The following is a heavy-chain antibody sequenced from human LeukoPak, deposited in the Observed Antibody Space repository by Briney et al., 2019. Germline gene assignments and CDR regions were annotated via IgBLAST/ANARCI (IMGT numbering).Heavy chain of an antibody. CDR1: GGSLSSYY. D-gene: IGHD3-10*01. J-gene: IGHJ4*02. V-gene: IGHV4-59*12. Sequence: PSETLSLTCTVSGGSLSSYYWSWIRQPPGKGLEWIGYIYYSGSTNHNPSLTGRVTISVDTSKNQFSLKLSSVTAADTAVYYCARRVYKGFDYCGQGTLVTVSS. CDR3: ARRVYKGFDY. CDR2: IYYSGST.